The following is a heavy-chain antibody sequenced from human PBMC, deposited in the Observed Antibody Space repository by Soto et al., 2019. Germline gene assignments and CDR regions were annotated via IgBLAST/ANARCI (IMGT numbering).Heavy chain of an antibody. J-gene: IGHJ4*02. Sequence: PSETLSLTCTVSGGSISSGGYYWIWIRQHPGKGLEWIGYIYYSGSTYYNPSLKSRVTISVDTSTNPFSLKLSSVTAADTAVYYCARDSIDRGSGSHYWGQGTLVTVSS. D-gene: IGHD3-10*01. CDR2: IYYSGST. V-gene: IGHV4-31*03. CDR1: GGSISSGGYY. CDR3: ARDSIDRGSGSHY.